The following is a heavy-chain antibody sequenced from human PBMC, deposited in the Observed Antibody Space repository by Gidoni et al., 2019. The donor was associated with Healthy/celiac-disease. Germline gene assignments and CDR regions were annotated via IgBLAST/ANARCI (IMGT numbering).Heavy chain of an antibody. CDR2: INSDGSST. V-gene: IGHV3-74*01. CDR1: GFTFSSYW. D-gene: IGHD3-3*01. CDR3: ARSTTTYDFWSGYLNWFDP. Sequence: EVQLVESGGGLVQPGGSLRLSCAASGFTFSSYWMHWVRQAPGKGLVWVSRINSDGSSTSYADSVKGRFTISRDNAKNTLYLQMNSLRAEDTAVYYCARSTTTYDFWSGYLNWFDPWGQGTLVTVSS. J-gene: IGHJ5*02.